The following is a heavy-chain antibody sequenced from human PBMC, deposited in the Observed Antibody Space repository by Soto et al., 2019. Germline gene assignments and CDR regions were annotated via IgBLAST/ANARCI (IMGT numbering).Heavy chain of an antibody. CDR3: AKVPYDYDSSGGNWFDP. CDR1: GGSFSGYY. V-gene: IGHV4-34*01. D-gene: IGHD3-22*01. Sequence: SETLSLTCAVYGGSFSGYYWSWIRQPPGKGLEWIGEINHSGSTYYNPSLKSRVTISVDTSKNQFSLKLSSVTAADTAVYYCAKVPYDYDSSGGNWFDPWGQGTLVTVSS. J-gene: IGHJ5*02. CDR2: INHSGST.